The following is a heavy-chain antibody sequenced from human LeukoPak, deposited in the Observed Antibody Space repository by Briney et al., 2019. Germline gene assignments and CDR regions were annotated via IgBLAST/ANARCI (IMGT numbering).Heavy chain of an antibody. Sequence: PGGSLRLSCAASGFTVSSYGMHWVSQARGKGLEWVAVISYDGSNKYYADSVKGRFTISRDNSKNTLYLQMNSLRAEDTAVYYCAKDRGDIVAVPAAIQPFDPWGQGTLVTVSS. CDR2: ISYDGSNK. D-gene: IGHD2-2*01. V-gene: IGHV3-30*18. CDR3: AKDRGDIVAVPAAIQPFDP. J-gene: IGHJ5*02. CDR1: GFTVSSYG.